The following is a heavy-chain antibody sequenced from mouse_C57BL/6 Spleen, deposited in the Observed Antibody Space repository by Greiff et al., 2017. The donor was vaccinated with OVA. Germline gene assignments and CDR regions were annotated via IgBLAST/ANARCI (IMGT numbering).Heavy chain of an antibody. J-gene: IGHJ2*01. Sequence: EVKLQESGPGLVKPSQSLSLTCSVTGYSITSGYYWNWIRQFPGNNLEWMGYISYDGSNNYNPSLKNRISITRDTSKNQFFLKLNSVTTEDTATYYCAREGDYDYDGGFDYWGQGTTLTVSS. CDR3: AREGDYDYDGGFDY. CDR1: GYSITSGYY. CDR2: ISYDGSN. V-gene: IGHV3-6*01. D-gene: IGHD2-4*01.